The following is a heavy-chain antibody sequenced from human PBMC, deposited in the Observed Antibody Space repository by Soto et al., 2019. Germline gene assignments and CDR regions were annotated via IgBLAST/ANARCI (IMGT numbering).Heavy chain of an antibody. D-gene: IGHD3-22*01. V-gene: IGHV1-69*06. CDR1: GGTFSSDA. Sequence: QVQLVQSGAEVKKPGSSVKVSCKASGGTFSSDAISWVRQAPGQGLEWMGAIIPVFGTAHYAQNFQGRATFTADKATPKVYMEVGSLRSEDTAVYSCAKEGGKNYDSSGVFGRTYYYYGMAFWGQGTTVTVSS. J-gene: IGHJ6*02. CDR2: IIPVFGTA. CDR3: AKEGGKNYDSSGVFGRTYYYYGMAF.